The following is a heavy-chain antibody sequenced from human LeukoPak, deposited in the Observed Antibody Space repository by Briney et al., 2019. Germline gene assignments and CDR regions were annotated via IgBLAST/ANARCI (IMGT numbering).Heavy chain of an antibody. V-gene: IGHV4-59*11. CDR2: IYYSGST. Sequence: SETLSLTCTVSGGSISSHYWSWIRQPPGKGLEWIGYIYYSGSTNYNPSLKSRVTISVVTSKNQFSLKLSSVTAADTAVYYCAREIDSSSSFDYWGQGTLVTVSS. D-gene: IGHD6-6*01. CDR1: GGSISSHY. J-gene: IGHJ4*02. CDR3: AREIDSSSSFDY.